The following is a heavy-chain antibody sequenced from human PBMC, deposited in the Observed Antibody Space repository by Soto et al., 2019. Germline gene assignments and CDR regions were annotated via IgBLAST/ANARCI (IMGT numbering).Heavy chain of an antibody. CDR3: TTDPIRDY. CDR1: STTLSKVS. J-gene: IGHJ4*02. V-gene: IGHV3-15*01. D-gene: IGHD2-21*01. Sequence: AHCSTTLSKVSKDWVREASGKGLEWVGRVKREIDGATTDYAAPVKGRFTISRDDAKNTVDLQMHSLRTEDTAVYYCTTDPIRDYWGLGTLVTVSS. CDR2: VKREIDGATT.